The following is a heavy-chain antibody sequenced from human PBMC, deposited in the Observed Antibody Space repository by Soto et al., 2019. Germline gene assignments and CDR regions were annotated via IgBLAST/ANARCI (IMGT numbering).Heavy chain of an antibody. J-gene: IGHJ6*02. V-gene: IGHV3-30-3*01. CDR3: ARPAYSSGEEYYYYYGKDV. Sequence: GGSLRLSCAASGFTFSSYAMHWVRQAPGKGLEWVAVISYDGSNKYYADSVKGRFTISRDNSKNTLYLQMNSLRAEDTAVYYCARPAYSSGEEYYYYYGKDVWGQGTTVTVS. D-gene: IGHD6-19*01. CDR1: GFTFSSYA. CDR2: ISYDGSNK.